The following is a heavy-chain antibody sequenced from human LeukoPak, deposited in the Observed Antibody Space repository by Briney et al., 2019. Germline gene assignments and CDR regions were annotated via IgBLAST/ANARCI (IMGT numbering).Heavy chain of an antibody. CDR3: ARVTLWFGETIRNFDF. CDR1: GGTFSSYA. D-gene: IGHD3-10*01. CDR2: IIPIFGTA. J-gene: IGHJ4*02. V-gene: IGHV1-69*05. Sequence: ASVKVSCKASGGTFSSYAISWVRQAPGQGLEWMGGIIPIFGTANYAQKFQGRVTITTDESTSTAYMELSSLRSDDTAVYYCARVTLWFGETIRNFDFWGQGTLVTVSS.